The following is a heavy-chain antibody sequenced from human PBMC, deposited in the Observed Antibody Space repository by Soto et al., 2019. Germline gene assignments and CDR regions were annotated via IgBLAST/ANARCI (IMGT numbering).Heavy chain of an antibody. V-gene: IGHV3-66*01. CDR3: ARVTVAGLPDY. CDR2: IYSGGST. D-gene: IGHD6-19*01. Sequence: EVQLVESGGGLVQPGGSLRLSCAASGFTVSSNYMSWVRQAAGKGVEWVSVIYSGGSTYYADSVKGRFTISRYNSKNTLYLQMNSLRAEDTAVYYCARVTVAGLPDYWGQGTLVTVSS. J-gene: IGHJ4*02. CDR1: GFTVSSNY.